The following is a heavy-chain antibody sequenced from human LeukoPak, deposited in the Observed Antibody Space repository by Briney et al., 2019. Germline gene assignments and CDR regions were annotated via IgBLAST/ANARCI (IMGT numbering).Heavy chain of an antibody. J-gene: IGHJ6*02. D-gene: IGHD5-18*01. CDR1: DYSFVSYG. CDR3: ARLHDTAMVPRRYYGMDV. Sequence: GGSLKFSFQGSDYSFVSYGCGGVGQMPGKGLEWLGIIYPGDSDTRYSTSFQGQVTIPAPRSVSTAYLQWNSLKASDTAMYYCARLHDTAMVPRRYYGMDVWGQGTTVTVSS. CDR2: IYPGDSDT. V-gene: IGHV5-51*01.